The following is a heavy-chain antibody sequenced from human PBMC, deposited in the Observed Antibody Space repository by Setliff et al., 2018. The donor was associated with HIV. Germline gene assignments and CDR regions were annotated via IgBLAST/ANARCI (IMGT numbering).Heavy chain of an antibody. CDR3: ARDLRGDSVPATAAKSFDI. V-gene: IGHV4-34*01. CDR2: INDSGST. Sequence: SEDPVLTCAVYGGSFSGYYWSWIRQPPGKGLEWIGEINDSGSTNNNPSLKSRVAMSVDTSKNQFSLKLSSVTAADTAVYYCARDLRGDSVPATAAKSFDIWGQGTLVTVSS. D-gene: IGHD2-21*02. CDR1: GGSFSGYY. J-gene: IGHJ3*02.